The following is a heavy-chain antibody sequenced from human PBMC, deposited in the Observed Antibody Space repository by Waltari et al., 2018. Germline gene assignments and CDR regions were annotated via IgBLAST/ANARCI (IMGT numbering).Heavy chain of an antibody. J-gene: IGHJ4*02. CDR3: ARDRFVGGR. V-gene: IGHV3-7*03. Sequence: EVQLVESGCGLVQPGGSLRLSSAAPGFTFSSYWMSWVRQAPGKGLEWVANIKQDGSEKYYVDSVKGRFTISRDNAKNSLYLQMNSLRAEDTAVYYCARDRFVGGRWGQGTLVTVSS. CDR1: GFTFSSYW. CDR2: IKQDGSEK.